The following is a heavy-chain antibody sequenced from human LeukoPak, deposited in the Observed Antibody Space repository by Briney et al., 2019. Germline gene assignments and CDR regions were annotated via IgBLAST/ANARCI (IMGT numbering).Heavy chain of an antibody. V-gene: IGHV4-61*01. Sequence: PSETLSLTCTVSGGSVSSGSYYWSWIRQPPGQGLEWVGYIYYSGSTNYNPSLKSRVTISVDTSKNQFSLKLSSVTAAGTAVYYCARALITMVRGGFYGMDVWGKGTTVSVSS. CDR2: IYYSGST. CDR3: ARALITMVRGGFYGMDV. CDR1: GGSVSSGSYY. J-gene: IGHJ6*04. D-gene: IGHD3-10*01.